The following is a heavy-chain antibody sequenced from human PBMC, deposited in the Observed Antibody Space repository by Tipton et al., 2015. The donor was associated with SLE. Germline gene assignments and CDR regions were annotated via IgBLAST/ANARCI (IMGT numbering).Heavy chain of an antibody. Sequence: TLSLTCIVSGDSISSSSYYWGWIRQPPGKGLEWVGTVYYTGNTFYNPSLKSRVTISVDTSKNQFSLHLSSVTAADTAVYYCARDEYRYDATGYHLLGHFDFWGQGTLVPVSS. CDR3: ARDEYRYDATGYHLLGHFDF. J-gene: IGHJ4*02. CDR1: GDSISSSSYY. D-gene: IGHD3-22*01. V-gene: IGHV4-39*07. CDR2: VYYTGNT.